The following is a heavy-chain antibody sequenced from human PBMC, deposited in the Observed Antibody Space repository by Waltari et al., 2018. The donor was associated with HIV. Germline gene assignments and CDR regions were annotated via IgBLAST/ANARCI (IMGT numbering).Heavy chain of an antibody. J-gene: IGHJ6*02. V-gene: IGHV3-23*01. CDR2: ISGSGGST. CDR1: GFPFSIYG. CDR3: VKEYQYSHSWYSYYGMDV. Sequence: EVQVLESGGDSVQPGGSLRLSCAASGFPFSIYGVSWVRPAPGKGLEWVSTISGSGGSTYYADSVKGSFTVSRDNSKNTLYLQMNSLRAEDTAVYFCVKEYQYSHSWYSYYGMDVWGQGTTVTVSS. D-gene: IGHD6-13*01.